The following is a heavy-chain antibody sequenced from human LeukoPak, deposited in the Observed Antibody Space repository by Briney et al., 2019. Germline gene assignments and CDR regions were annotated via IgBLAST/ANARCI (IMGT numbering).Heavy chain of an antibody. CDR1: GYTFTSYD. V-gene: IGHV1-8*02. CDR2: MNPNSGNT. Sequence: ASVKVSCKASGYTFTSYDINWVRQATGQGLEWMGWMNPNSGNTGYAQKFQGRVTMTRGMSTSTDYMELSSLRSEDTAIYYCARDNSVEDNAWWFDPWGQGTLVTVSS. CDR3: ARDNSVEDNAWWFDP. J-gene: IGHJ5*02. D-gene: IGHD4-23*01.